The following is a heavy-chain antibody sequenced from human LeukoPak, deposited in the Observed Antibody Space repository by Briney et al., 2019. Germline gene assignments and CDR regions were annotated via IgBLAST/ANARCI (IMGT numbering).Heavy chain of an antibody. V-gene: IGHV4-34*01. CDR2: INHSGST. D-gene: IGHD4-17*01. CDR3: ARGRNFTVTTFYYFDY. J-gene: IGHJ4*02. Sequence: PSETLSLTCAVYGGSSSGYYWSWIRQPPGKGLEWIGEINHSGSTNYNPSLKSRVTISVDTSKNQFSLKLSSVTAADTAVYYCARGRNFTVTTFYYFDYWGQGTLVTVSS. CDR1: GGSSSGYY.